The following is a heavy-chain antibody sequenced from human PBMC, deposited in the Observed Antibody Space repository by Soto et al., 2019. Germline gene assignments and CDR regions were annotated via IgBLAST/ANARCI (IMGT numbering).Heavy chain of an antibody. D-gene: IGHD3-10*02. V-gene: IGHV4-30-4*01. J-gene: IGHJ6*02. CDR3: ARYTFGHDREYHYAMDV. Sequence: SETLSLTCTVSGASISSSAYYWSWVRQPPGKGLEWIGYIFHSGSAYYNPSLKSRVTISVDTSKNQFSLKLTSVTAADTAVFYCARYTFGHDREYHYAMDVWGQGTTVTVS. CDR2: IFHSGSA. CDR1: GASISSSAYY.